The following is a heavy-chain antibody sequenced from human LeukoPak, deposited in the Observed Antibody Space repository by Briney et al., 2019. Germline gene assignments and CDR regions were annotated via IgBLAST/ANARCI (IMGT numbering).Heavy chain of an antibody. V-gene: IGHV1-8*01. CDR3: VRAMAPLDTFNYQYAMDV. Sequence: ASVKVSCKASGYTFNDYDINWVRQAPGQGLEWMGWMNPNSGNTGYAQKFQGRFTLTRETFISTAYMELSSLRSDDTAVYYCVRAMAPLDTFNYQYAMDVWGQGTMVTVSS. J-gene: IGHJ6*02. CDR2: MNPNSGNT. D-gene: IGHD5-24*01. CDR1: GYTFNDYD.